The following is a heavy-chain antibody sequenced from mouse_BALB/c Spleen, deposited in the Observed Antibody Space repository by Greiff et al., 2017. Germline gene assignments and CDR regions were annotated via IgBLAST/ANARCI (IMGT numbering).Heavy chain of an antibody. CDR1: GYTFSSYW. CDR2: ILPGSGST. D-gene: IGHD1-1*01. CDR3: ARSGSIYYYGSSAY. J-gene: IGHJ3*01. Sequence: QVQLQQSGAELMKPGASVKISCKATGYTFSSYWIEWVKQRPGHGLEWIGEILPGSGSTNYNEKFMGKATFTADTSSNTAYMQLSSLTSEDSAVYYCARSGSIYYYGSSAYWGQGTLVTVSA. V-gene: IGHV1-9*01.